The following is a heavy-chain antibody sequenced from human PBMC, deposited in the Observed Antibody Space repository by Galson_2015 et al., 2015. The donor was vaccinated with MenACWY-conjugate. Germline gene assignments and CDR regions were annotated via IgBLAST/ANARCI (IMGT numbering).Heavy chain of an antibody. J-gene: IGHJ4*02. CDR2: ISSSSSTI. CDR3: ARSGLIGHYGLFDY. V-gene: IGHV3-48*04. Sequence: SLRLSCAASGFTFSSYSMNWVRQAPGKGLEWVSYISSSSSTIYYADSVKGRFTISRDNAKNSLYLQMNSLRAEDTAVYYCARSGLIGHYGLFDYWGQGALVTVSS. CDR1: GFTFSSYS. D-gene: IGHD3/OR15-3a*01.